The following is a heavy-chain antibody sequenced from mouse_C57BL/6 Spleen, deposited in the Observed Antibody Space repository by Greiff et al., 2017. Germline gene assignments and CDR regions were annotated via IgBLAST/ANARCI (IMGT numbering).Heavy chain of an antibody. CDR2: INPGSGGT. Sequence: VQLQQSGAELVRPGTSVKVSCKASGYAFTNYLIEWVKQRPGQGLEWIGVINPGSGGTNYNEKFKGKATLTADKSSSTAYMQLSRLTSEDSAVYFCARGAYYSNYAGFAYWGQGTLVTVSA. CDR3: ARGAYYSNYAGFAY. CDR1: GYAFTNYL. J-gene: IGHJ3*01. D-gene: IGHD2-5*01. V-gene: IGHV1-54*01.